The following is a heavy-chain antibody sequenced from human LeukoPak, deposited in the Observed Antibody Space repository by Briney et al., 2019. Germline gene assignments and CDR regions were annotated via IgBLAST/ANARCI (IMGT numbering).Heavy chain of an antibody. V-gene: IGHV1-69*04. CDR3: ARGKLVRYYYYGMDV. CDR2: IIPMLGIA. Sequence: SVKVSCKASGGTFSSYAISWVRQAPGQGLEWMGRIIPMLGIANNAQKFQGRVTITADKSTSTAYMELSSLRSEDTAVYYCARGKLVRYYYYGMDVWGQGTTVTVSS. D-gene: IGHD2-8*02. J-gene: IGHJ6*02. CDR1: GGTFSSYA.